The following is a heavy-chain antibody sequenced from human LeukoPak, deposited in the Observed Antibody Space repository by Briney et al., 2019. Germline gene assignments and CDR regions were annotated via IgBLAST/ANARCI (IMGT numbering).Heavy chain of an antibody. V-gene: IGHV3-30*02. Sequence: GGSLRLSCAASGFTFSSYGMHWVRQAPGKGLEWVAFIRYDGSNKYYADSVKGRFTISRDNAKNSLYLQMNSLRAEDTALYYCAKVAYGSGSYYNSVHFDYWGQGTLVTVSS. D-gene: IGHD3-10*01. CDR1: GFTFSSYG. CDR2: IRYDGSNK. J-gene: IGHJ4*02. CDR3: AKVAYGSGSYYNSVHFDY.